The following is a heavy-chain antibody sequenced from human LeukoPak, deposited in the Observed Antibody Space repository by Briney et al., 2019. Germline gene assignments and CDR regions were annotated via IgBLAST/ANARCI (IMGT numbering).Heavy chain of an antibody. CDR3: TTQGPYDILTGFGYYFDY. J-gene: IGHJ4*02. V-gene: IGHV3-15*01. CDR2: IKSKTDDGTT. D-gene: IGHD3-9*01. CDR1: GFTFSNAW. Sequence: GGSLRLSCAASGFTFSNAWMRWVRQAPGKGLEWVGRIKSKTDDGTTDYAAPVKGRFTMSRDDSKNTLYLQMNSLKTEDTAVYYCTTQGPYDILTGFGYYFDYWGQGTLVTVSS.